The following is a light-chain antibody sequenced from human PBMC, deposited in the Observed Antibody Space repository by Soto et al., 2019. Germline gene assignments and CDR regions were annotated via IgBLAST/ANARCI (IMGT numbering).Light chain of an antibody. CDR3: AVWDDSLNGPV. CDR2: TNN. Sequence: QSVLTQPPSASGTPGQRVTISCSGSSSNIGSNTVNWYQQLPTTAPKLLIYTNNQRPSGVPDRFSGSKSGTSASLAISGLQSEDEADYYCAVWDDSLNGPVFGTGTKVTVL. V-gene: IGLV1-44*01. CDR1: SSNIGSNT. J-gene: IGLJ1*01.